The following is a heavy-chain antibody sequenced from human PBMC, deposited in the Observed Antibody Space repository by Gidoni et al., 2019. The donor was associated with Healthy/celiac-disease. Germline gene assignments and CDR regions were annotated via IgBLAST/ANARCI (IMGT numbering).Heavy chain of an antibody. CDR3: ARDVRQQLEPGRFDY. V-gene: IGHV4-59*01. D-gene: IGHD6-13*01. J-gene: IGHJ4*02. CDR2: IYYSGST. Sequence: QVQLQESGPGLVKPSETLSLTCTVSGGSISSYYWRWIRQPPGKGLEWIGYIYYSGSTNYNPSLKSRVTISVDTSKNQFSLKLSSVTAADTAVYYCARDVRQQLEPGRFDYWGQGTLVTVSS. CDR1: GGSISSYY.